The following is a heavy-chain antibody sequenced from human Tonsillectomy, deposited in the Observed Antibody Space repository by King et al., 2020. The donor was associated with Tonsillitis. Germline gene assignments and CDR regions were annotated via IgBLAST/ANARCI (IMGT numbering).Heavy chain of an antibody. V-gene: IGHV3-33*01. CDR3: ARDDRSSSGCHDF. Sequence: VQLVESGGGVVQPGRSLRLSCEASGVTFSSYYMHWVRQAPGKGLEWVAVIWHDGSNKYYADSLKGRFTISRDNSKNTLYLQMNSLIADDTAVYYWARDDRSSSGCHDFWGQGTLVTVSS. J-gene: IGHJ4*02. CDR2: IWHDGSNK. CDR1: GVTFSSYY. D-gene: IGHD6-19*01.